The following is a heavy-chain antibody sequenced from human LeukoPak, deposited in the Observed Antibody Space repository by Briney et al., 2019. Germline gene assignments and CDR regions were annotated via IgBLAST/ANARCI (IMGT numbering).Heavy chain of an antibody. D-gene: IGHD4-23*01. Sequence: PGGSLRLSCAASGFTFSSYGMHWVRQAPGKGLEWVSYISSSGSTIYYADSVKGRFTISRDNAENSLYLQMNSLRAEDTAVYYCARDYGGTSYGNWFDPWGQGTLVTVSS. J-gene: IGHJ5*02. CDR3: ARDYGGTSYGNWFDP. CDR1: GFTFSSYG. V-gene: IGHV3-48*03. CDR2: ISSSGSTI.